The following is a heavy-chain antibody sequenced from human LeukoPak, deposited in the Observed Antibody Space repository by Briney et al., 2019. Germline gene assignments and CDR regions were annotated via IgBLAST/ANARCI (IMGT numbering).Heavy chain of an antibody. CDR2: VYITGTT. CDR1: GDSISSGSYY. J-gene: IGHJ4*02. CDR3: ARDQFRGGPLDS. D-gene: IGHD3-10*01. Sequence: PSETLSLTCTVSGDSISSGSYYWTWVRQSSGRELQWIGRVYITGTTNYNPSFKSRVSISLDTSRNQFSLNLTSVTAADTAVYYCARDQFRGGPLDSWGQGTLVTVSS. V-gene: IGHV4-61*02.